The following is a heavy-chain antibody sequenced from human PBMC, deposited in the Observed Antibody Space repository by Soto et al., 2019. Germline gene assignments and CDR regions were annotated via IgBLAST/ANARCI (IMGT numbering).Heavy chain of an antibody. D-gene: IGHD4-17*01. J-gene: IGHJ6*02. CDR1: GYTFTGYY. Sequence: GASVKVSCKASGYTFTGYYMHWVRQAPGQGLEWMGWINPNSGGTNYAQKFQGWVTMTRDTSISTAYMELSRLRSDDTAVYYCARENYGDHGGYGYYYYGMDVWGQGTTVTVSS. CDR3: ARENYGDHGGYGYYYYGMDV. V-gene: IGHV1-2*04. CDR2: INPNSGGT.